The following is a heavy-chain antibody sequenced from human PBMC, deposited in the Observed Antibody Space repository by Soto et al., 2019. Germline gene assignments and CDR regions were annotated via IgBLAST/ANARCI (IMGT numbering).Heavy chain of an antibody. V-gene: IGHV1-46*01. CDR2: INPGDGTT. CDR1: GYTFTNYY. D-gene: IGHD2-2*01. J-gene: IGHJ4*02. CDR3: ARGWAREGSSVSCPGDY. Sequence: QVQLVQSGVEVKKPGASVKVSCKASGYTFTNYYIHWVRQAPGQGLEWMGIINPGDGTTSHAQKFQGRVTMTRDTTTSTVYMELSSVRSEDTAVYYCARGWAREGSSVSCPGDYWGQGTLVTVFS.